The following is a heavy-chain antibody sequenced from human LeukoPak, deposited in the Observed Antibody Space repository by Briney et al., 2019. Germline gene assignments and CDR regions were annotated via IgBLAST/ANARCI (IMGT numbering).Heavy chain of an antibody. V-gene: IGHV5-10-1*01. D-gene: IGHD5-18*01. CDR1: GYSFTSYW. CDR2: IDPSDSYT. CDR3: ARHEGYSYDSDY. Sequence: GEPLRISCKGSGYSFTSYWISWVRQMPGKGLEWMGRIDPSDSYTNYSPSFQGHVTISADKSISTAYLQWSSLKASDTAMYYCARHEGYSYDSDYWGQGTLVTVSS. J-gene: IGHJ4*02.